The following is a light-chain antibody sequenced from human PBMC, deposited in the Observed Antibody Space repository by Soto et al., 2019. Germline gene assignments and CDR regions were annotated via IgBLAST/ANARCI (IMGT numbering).Light chain of an antibody. J-gene: IGKJ1*01. CDR3: QQYGNSRT. V-gene: IGKV3-20*01. CDR2: GAS. Sequence: EIVLTQSPGTLSLSPGERATLSCRASQSVSSSSLAWYQQKPGQAPRLLIYGASSRATGIPDRFSGSGSGTDFTLTISRLEPEDFAVFYCQQYGNSRTFGQGTKVEMK. CDR1: QSVSSSS.